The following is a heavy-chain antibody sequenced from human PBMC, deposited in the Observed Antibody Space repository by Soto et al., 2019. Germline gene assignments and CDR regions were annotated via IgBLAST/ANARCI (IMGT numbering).Heavy chain of an antibody. V-gene: IGHV1-69*01. Sequence: QVQLVQSGAGVKKPGSSVKVSWKASGGTFSNYAINWVRQAPGQGLEWMGGIIPIFGTTNYAQKFQGRVTITAHESTRTAYMELSSLRSEDTAVYYSARGRYYDSSGYHDAFDIWGQGTMVTVSS. CDR2: IIPIFGTT. CDR3: ARGRYYDSSGYHDAFDI. J-gene: IGHJ3*02. CDR1: GGTFSNYA. D-gene: IGHD3-22*01.